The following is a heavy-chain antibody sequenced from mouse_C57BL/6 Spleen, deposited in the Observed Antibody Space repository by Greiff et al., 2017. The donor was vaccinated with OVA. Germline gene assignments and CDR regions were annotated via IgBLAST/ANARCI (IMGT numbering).Heavy chain of an antibody. CDR3: ARHGYHGSSYAMDY. D-gene: IGHD1-1*01. CDR1: GFSLTSYG. CDR2: ICSDGST. V-gene: IGHV2-6-1*01. J-gene: IGHJ4*01. Sequence: QVQLNESGPGLVAPSQSLSITCTVSGFSLTSYGVHWVRQPPGKGLEWLVVICSDGSTTDNSALKSRLSISKDNSKSQVFLKMNSLQTDDTAMYYCARHGYHGSSYAMDYWGQGTSVTVSS.